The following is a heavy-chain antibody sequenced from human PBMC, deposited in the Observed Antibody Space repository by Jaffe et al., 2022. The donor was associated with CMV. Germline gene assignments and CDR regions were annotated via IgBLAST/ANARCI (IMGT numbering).Heavy chain of an antibody. CDR2: IGLSGDTT. D-gene: IGHD2-21*01. Sequence: EVQLVESGGGLIQPGGSLRLSCAASGFTFTGYAMSWVRQAPGKGLEWVSAIGLSGDTTYYADSVKGRFTIYRDSSKNTLYLQMNSLRAEDTAVYYCAKDNYGGNSRSYWYFDLWGRGTLVSVSS. V-gene: IGHV3-23*04. J-gene: IGHJ2*01. CDR3: AKDNYGGNSRSYWYFDL. CDR1: GFTFTGYA.